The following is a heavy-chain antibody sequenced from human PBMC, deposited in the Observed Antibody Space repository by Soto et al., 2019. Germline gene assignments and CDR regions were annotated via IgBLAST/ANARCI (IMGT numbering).Heavy chain of an antibody. V-gene: IGHV3-15*01. Sequence: PGGSLRLSCAASGFTFSNAWMSWVRQAPGKGLEWVGRIKSKTDGGTTDYAAPVKGRFTISRDDSKNTLYLQMNSLKTEDTAVYYCTTGPTISRVYGPGWDYYYGMDVWGQGTTVTVSS. CDR2: IKSKTDGGTT. CDR3: TTGPTISRVYGPGWDYYYGMDV. D-gene: IGHD3-9*01. J-gene: IGHJ6*02. CDR1: GFTFSNAW.